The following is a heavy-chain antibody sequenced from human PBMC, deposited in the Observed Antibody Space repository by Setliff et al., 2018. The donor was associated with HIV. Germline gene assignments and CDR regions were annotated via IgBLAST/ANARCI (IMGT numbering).Heavy chain of an antibody. CDR3: VRAPTSGWHPSFDS. D-gene: IGHD6-19*01. CDR2: IGTAADT. CDR1: GFTFSNYD. Sequence: PGGSLRLSCAASGFTFSNYDMFWDRQVTGKGLEWVSAIGTAADTFYPDSVKGRFTISRENAKNSLYLQMNSLRAGDTAVYYCVRAPTSGWHPSFDSWGRGALVTVSS. J-gene: IGHJ4*02. V-gene: IGHV3-13*01.